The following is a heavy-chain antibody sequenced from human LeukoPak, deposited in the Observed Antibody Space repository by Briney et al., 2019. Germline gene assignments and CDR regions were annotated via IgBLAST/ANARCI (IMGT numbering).Heavy chain of an antibody. CDR3: AKDYSSSWYGFDY. V-gene: IGHV3-30*02. CDR1: GFTFSSYA. CDR2: IWYDGSNE. D-gene: IGHD6-13*01. J-gene: IGHJ4*02. Sequence: GGSLRLSCAASGFTFSSYAMHWVRQAPGKGLEWVAFIWYDGSNEYYADSVKGRFTISRDNSKSTLYLQMNSLKAEDTAVYYCAKDYSSSWYGFDYWGQGTLVTVSS.